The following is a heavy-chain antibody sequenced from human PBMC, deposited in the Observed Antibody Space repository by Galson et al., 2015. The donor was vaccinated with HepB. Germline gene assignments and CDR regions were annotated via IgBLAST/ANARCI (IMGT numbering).Heavy chain of an antibody. V-gene: IGHV1-2*04. CDR1: GYTFTGYY. Sequence: SVKVSCKASGYTFTGYYMHWVRQAPGQGLEWMGWINPNSGGTNYAQKFQGWVTMTRDTSISTAYMELSRLRSDDTAVYYCARDQLQWFGMDVWGQGTTVTVSS. D-gene: IGHD3-3*01. J-gene: IGHJ6*02. CDR2: INPNSGGT. CDR3: ARDQLQWFGMDV.